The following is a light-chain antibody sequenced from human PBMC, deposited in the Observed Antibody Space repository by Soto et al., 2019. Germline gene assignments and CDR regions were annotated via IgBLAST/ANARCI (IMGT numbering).Light chain of an antibody. Sequence: DIVMTQSPLSLPVTPGEPASISCRSSQSLLHDNGYNYLDWYLQKPGRAPKLLIYDASNLEAGVPSRFRGSGSGTDFTFTISRLQPEDIATYYCQQYENLPTFGQGTRLEI. V-gene: IGKV2-28*01. CDR1: QSLLHDNGYNY. CDR3: QQYENLPT. J-gene: IGKJ5*01. CDR2: DAS.